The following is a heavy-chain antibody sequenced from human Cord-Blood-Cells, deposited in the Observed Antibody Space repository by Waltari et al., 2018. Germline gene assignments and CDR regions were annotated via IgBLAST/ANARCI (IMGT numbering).Heavy chain of an antibody. J-gene: IGHJ3*02. CDR3: ARDPYSSSWEPHAFDI. CDR2: IYYSGST. Sequence: QVQLQESGPGLVTPSQTLSLTCTVSGGSLSSRGYSWSLLRQPPGKGLEWIGYIYYSGSTYYNPSLKSRVTISVDTSKNQFSLKLSSVTAADTAVYYCARDPYSSSWEPHAFDIWGQGTMVTVSS. CDR1: GGSLSSRGYS. V-gene: IGHV4-31*03. D-gene: IGHD6-13*01.